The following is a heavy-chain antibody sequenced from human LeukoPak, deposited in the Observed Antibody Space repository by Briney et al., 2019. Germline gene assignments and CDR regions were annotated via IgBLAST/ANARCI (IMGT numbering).Heavy chain of an antibody. J-gene: IGHJ3*02. D-gene: IGHD6-13*01. CDR3: ARESGMGYSSSWYTSDAFDI. Sequence: PSQTLSLTCTVSGGSISSGSYYWSWIRQPAGKGLEWIGRIYTSGSTNYNPSLKSRVTISVDTSKNQFSLKLSSVTAADTAVYYCARESGMGYSSSWYTSDAFDIWGQGTMVTVSS. CDR1: GGSISSGSYY. CDR2: IYTSGST. V-gene: IGHV4-61*02.